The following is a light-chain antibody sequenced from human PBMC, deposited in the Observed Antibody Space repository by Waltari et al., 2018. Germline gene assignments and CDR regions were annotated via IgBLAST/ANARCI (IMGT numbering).Light chain of an antibody. V-gene: IGKV3-15*01. CDR3: QHFNNWPPWA. CDR2: SAT. J-gene: IGKJ1*01. Sequence: EILMTQSPATLSVSPGERATLSCRASQRLGRDLAWYQQRPGPAPRLLIYSATVRATGVPARFSASGSGTEFTLTISSLQSEDVAVYYCQHFNNWPPWAFGQGTKVEIK. CDR1: QRLGRD.